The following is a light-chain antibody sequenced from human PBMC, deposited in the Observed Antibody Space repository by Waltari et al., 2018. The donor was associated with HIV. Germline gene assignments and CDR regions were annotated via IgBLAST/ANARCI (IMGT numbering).Light chain of an antibody. CDR2: LNSDGTH. CDR1: SEHSNFA. Sequence: QIILTQSPSASASPGASVKLTCTLSSEHSNFAIAWLQQQPEKGPRYLMKLNSDGTHTKGDGIRDRFSGYSSGAGRYLSISSLHSDDEADYFCQTWGMGIVVFGGGTKLTVL. V-gene: IGLV4-69*01. J-gene: IGLJ3*02. CDR3: QTWGMGIVV.